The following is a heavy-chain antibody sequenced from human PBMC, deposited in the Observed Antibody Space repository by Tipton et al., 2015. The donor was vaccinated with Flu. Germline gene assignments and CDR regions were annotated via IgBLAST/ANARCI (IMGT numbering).Heavy chain of an antibody. CDR2: IYFSGST. V-gene: IGHV4-59*08. Sequence: TLSLTCTVSGGSLSSYYWSWIRQSPGKGLEWIGYIYFSGSTNYNPSLKSRVTISVDSSENQFSLKLQSVTAADTAMYYCARHWLFERVAAAGTSWGDAFDIWGQGTMVTVSS. CDR1: GGSLSSYY. D-gene: IGHD6-13*01. J-gene: IGHJ3*02. CDR3: ARHWLFERVAAAGTSWGDAFDI.